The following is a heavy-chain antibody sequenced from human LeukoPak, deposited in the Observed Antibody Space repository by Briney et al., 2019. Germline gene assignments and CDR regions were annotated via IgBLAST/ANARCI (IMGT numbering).Heavy chain of an antibody. CDR1: GYTFTSYY. J-gene: IGHJ6*02. CDR2: INPNSGGT. CDR3: AREQPADNYYGMDV. Sequence: ASVKVSCKASGYTFTSYYMHWVRRAPGQGLEWMGRINPNSGGTNYAQKFQGRVTMTRDTSISTAYMELSSLRSDDTAVYYCAREQPADNYYGMDVWGQGTTVTVSS. V-gene: IGHV1-2*06. D-gene: IGHD2-2*01.